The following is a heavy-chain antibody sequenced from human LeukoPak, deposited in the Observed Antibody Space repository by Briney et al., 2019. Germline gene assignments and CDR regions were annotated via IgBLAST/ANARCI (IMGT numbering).Heavy chain of an antibody. CDR2: INPNSGGT. D-gene: IGHD5-18*01. J-gene: IGHJ5*02. CDR1: GYTLTGYY. Sequence: ASVKVSCKASGYTLTGYYMHWVRQAPGQGLEWMGRINPNSGGTNYAQKFQGRVTMTRDTSISTAYMELSRLRSDDTAVYYCARYVDTAMVLDNWFDPWGQGTLVTVSS. CDR3: ARYVDTAMVLDNWFDP. V-gene: IGHV1-2*06.